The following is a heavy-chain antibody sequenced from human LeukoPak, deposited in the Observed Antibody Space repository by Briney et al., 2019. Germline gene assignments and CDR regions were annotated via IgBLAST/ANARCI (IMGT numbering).Heavy chain of an antibody. V-gene: IGHV4-4*07. CDR3: ARDPVLEHYFDY. D-gene: IGHD3-3*01. Sequence: SETLSLTCSVSGGSISGYFWSWIRQPAGKGLEWIGRVYTGGSINYNPSLKSRVTISLDTSRSQFSLKLNSVTAADTAVYYCARDPVLEHYFDYWGQGALVTVSS. CDR2: VYTGGSI. J-gene: IGHJ4*02. CDR1: GGSISGYF.